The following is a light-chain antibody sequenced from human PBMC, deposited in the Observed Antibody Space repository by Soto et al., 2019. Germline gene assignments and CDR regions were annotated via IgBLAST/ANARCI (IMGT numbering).Light chain of an antibody. J-gene: IGKJ2*01. CDR3: QHYGSSPPMYT. CDR2: GAS. CDR1: QTFSSTY. V-gene: IGKV3-20*01. Sequence: DILLTQSPGTLSLSPGERAALSCRASQTFSSTYLAWYQQKPGQAPRLLIYGASSRATGISDRFSGSGSGTDFTLTISGVEPEDFAVYYCQHYGSSPPMYTFGQGTKLEIK.